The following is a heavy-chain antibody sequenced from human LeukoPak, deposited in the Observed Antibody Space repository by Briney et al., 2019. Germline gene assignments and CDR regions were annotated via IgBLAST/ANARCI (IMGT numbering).Heavy chain of an antibody. CDR1: GGSISSNSYY. Sequence: SETLSLTCAVSGGSISSNSYYWGWIRQPPGKGLEWIGSIYYSGSTYYNPSLKSRVTISVDTSKNQFSLKLSSVTAADTAVYCCARASEDYYYYYMDVWGKGTTVTISS. D-gene: IGHD1-14*01. V-gene: IGHV4-39*07. J-gene: IGHJ6*03. CDR3: ARASEDYYYYYMDV. CDR2: IYYSGST.